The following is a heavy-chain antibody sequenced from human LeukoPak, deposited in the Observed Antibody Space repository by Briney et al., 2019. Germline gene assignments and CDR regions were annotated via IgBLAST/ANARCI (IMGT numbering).Heavy chain of an antibody. D-gene: IGHD3-10*01. J-gene: IGHJ4*02. V-gene: IGHV3-64*04. CDR2: ISSNGGST. CDR1: GFTFSSYA. Sequence: GGSLRLSCSASGFTFSSYAMHWVRQAPGKGLEYVSAISSNGGSTYYADSVKGRFTISRDNSKNTLYVQMNSLRAEDTAVYYCAKGHYYGSGSLDYWGQGTLVTVSS. CDR3: AKGHYYGSGSLDY.